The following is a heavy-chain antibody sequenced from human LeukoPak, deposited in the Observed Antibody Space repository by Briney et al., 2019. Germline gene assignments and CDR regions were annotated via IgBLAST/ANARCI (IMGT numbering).Heavy chain of an antibody. V-gene: IGHV3-53*01. D-gene: IGHD6-19*01. CDR2: IYSGGST. Sequence: PGGSLRLSCAASGFTVSSNYMSWVRQAPGEGLEWVSVIYSGGSTYYADSVKGRFTISRDNSKNTLYLQMNSLRAEDTAVYYCARSSSGWHFDYWGQGTLVTVSS. CDR3: ARSSSGWHFDY. CDR1: GFTVSSNY. J-gene: IGHJ4*02.